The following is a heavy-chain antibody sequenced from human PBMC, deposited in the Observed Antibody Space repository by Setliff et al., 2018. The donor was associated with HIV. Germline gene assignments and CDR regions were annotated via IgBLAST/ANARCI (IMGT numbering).Heavy chain of an antibody. Sequence: PGGSLRLSCAASGFTFSDFAMNWVRQAPGKGLEWVSSISSASSFIYYGDSVKGRFTISRDNAKNSLYLQMNSLRAEDTAVYYCARAPYCSGTSCYGWVYWGQGTLVTVS. CDR2: ISSASSFI. CDR3: ARAPYCSGTSCYGWVY. V-gene: IGHV3-21*01. J-gene: IGHJ4*02. D-gene: IGHD2-2*01. CDR1: GFTFSDFA.